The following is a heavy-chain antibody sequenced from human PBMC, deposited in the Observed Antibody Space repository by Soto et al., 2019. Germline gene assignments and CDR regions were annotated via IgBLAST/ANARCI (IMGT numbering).Heavy chain of an antibody. J-gene: IGHJ4*02. V-gene: IGHV1-8*01. CDR2: MNPNSGNT. CDR3: ARGRWIWLQFSGVRYFAY. Sequence: ASVKVSCKASGYTFTSYDINWVRQATGQGLEWMGWMNPNSGNTGYAQKFQGRVTMTRNTSISTAYMELSSLRSEDTAVYYCARGRWIWLQFSGVRYFAYWGQRTLVPVSS. D-gene: IGHD5-12*01. CDR1: GYTFTSYD.